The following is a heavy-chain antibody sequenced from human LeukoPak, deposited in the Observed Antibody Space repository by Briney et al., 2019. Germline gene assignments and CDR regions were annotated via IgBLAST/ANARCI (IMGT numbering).Heavy chain of an antibody. J-gene: IGHJ6*02. CDR2: ISGSGGST. V-gene: IGHV3-23*01. CDR1: GFTFSSYA. CDR3: AKSYHGYDFWSGYLSPENYYYYGMDV. Sequence: PGGSLRLSCAASGFTFSSYAMSWVRQAPGKGLEWVSAISGSGGSTYYADSVKGRFTISRDNSKNTLYLQMNSLRAEDTAVYYCAKSYHGYDFWSGYLSPENYYYYGMDVWGQGTTVTVSS. D-gene: IGHD3-3*01.